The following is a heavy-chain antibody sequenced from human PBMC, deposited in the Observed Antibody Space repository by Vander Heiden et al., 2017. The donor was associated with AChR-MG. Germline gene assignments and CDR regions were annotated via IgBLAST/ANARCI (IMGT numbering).Heavy chain of an antibody. V-gene: IGHV4-39*01. CDR3: ASLMVYAPNFIDY. Sequence: QLQLQESGPGLVKPSETLSLTCTVSGGSISSSSYYWGWIRQPPGKGLEWIGSIYYSGSTYYNPSLKSRVTISVDTSKNQFSLKLSSVTAADTAVYYCASLMVYAPNFIDYWGQGTLVTVSS. CDR1: GGSISSSSYY. D-gene: IGHD2-8*01. J-gene: IGHJ4*02. CDR2: IYYSGST.